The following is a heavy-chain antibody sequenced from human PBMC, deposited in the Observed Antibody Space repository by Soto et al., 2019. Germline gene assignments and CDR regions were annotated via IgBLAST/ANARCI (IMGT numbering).Heavy chain of an antibody. CDR1: GYPFTSYH. V-gene: IGHV1-46*01. D-gene: IGHD5-12*01. CDR3: ARGREYSFGYNWFDP. CDR2: INPTEGRT. J-gene: IGHJ5*02. Sequence: QVQLVQSGAEVRKPGASLKLSCQTSGYPFTSYHMHWVRQAPGQGLEWMGVINPTEGRTRYSQRFHDRVTMTRDTSTRTVYMELSSLRSEDTATYFCARGREYSFGYNWFDPWGQGTLVTVSS.